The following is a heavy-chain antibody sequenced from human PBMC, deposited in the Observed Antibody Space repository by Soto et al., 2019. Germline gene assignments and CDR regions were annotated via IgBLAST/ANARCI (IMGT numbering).Heavy chain of an antibody. Sequence: GGSLRLSCAASGFTFSSYAMSWVRQAPGKGLEWVSAISGSGGSTYYADSVKGRFTISRDNAKNSLYLQMNSLRAEDTAVYYCARDWGYNWNDNGGFDYWGQGTLVTVSS. CDR3: ARDWGYNWNDNGGFDY. D-gene: IGHD1-1*01. CDR1: GFTFSSYA. CDR2: ISGSGGST. V-gene: IGHV3-23*01. J-gene: IGHJ4*02.